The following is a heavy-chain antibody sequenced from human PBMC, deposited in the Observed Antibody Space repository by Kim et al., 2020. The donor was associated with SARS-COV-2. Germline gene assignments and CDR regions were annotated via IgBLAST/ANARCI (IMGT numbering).Heavy chain of an antibody. CDR3: ARHVLRWLQLRARNFDY. CDR2: IHYSGSN. J-gene: IGHJ4*02. V-gene: IGHV4-39*01. Sequence: SETLSLTCTVSGGSISSSSYYWGWIRQPPGKGLEWIGSIHYSGSNYYNPSLKSRVTISVDTSKNQFSLKLSSVTAADTAVYYCARHVLRWLQLRARNFDYWGQGTLVTVSS. CDR1: GGSISSSSYY. D-gene: IGHD5-12*01.